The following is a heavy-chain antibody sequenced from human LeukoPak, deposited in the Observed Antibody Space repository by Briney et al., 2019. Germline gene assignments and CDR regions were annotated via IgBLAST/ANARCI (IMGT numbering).Heavy chain of an antibody. CDR2: IYPGDSDT. CDR3: ARHEYGDYGCYFDY. D-gene: IGHD4-17*01. CDR1: GYTFTSYW. Sequence: LGESLKISCKASGYTFTSYWIGWVRQMPGKGLEWMGIIYPGDSDTRYSPSFQGQVTISADKSISTAYLQWSSLKASNTAMYYCARHEYGDYGCYFDYWGQGTLVTVSS. V-gene: IGHV5-51*01. J-gene: IGHJ4*02.